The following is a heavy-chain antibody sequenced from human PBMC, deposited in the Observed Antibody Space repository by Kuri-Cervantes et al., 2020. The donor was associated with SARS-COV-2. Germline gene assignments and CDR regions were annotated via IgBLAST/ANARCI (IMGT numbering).Heavy chain of an antibody. CDR1: GFTFSSYS. Sequence: GGSLRLSCAASGFTFSSYSMNWVRQAPGKGLEWVSSISSSSSHIYYADSVKGRFTISRDNAKNSLYLQMNSLRAEDTAVYYCAKRYSSSWTGPSPFDYWGQGTLVTVSS. CDR2: ISSSSSHI. V-gene: IGHV3-21*04. CDR3: AKRYSSSWTGPSPFDY. D-gene: IGHD6-13*01. J-gene: IGHJ4*02.